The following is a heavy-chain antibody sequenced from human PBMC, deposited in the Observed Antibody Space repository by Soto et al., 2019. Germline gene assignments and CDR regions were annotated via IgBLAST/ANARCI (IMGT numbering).Heavy chain of an antibody. D-gene: IGHD6-6*01. V-gene: IGHV1-58*01. CDR1: GFTFTRSA. Sequence: SVKVSSKASGFTFTRSAVQWVRQARGQRLEWIGWIVVGSGNTNYAQKFQERVTITRDMSTSTAYMELSSLRSEDTAVYYCAADTGSSSSFDYWGQGTLVTVSS. CDR3: AADTGSSSSFDY. CDR2: IVVGSGNT. J-gene: IGHJ4*02.